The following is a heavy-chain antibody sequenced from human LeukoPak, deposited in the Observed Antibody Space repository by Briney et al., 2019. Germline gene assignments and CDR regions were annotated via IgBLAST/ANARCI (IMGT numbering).Heavy chain of an antibody. D-gene: IGHD1-1*01. J-gene: IGHJ3*02. V-gene: IGHV3-23*01. CDR2: ISGSGGNT. CDR1: GFTVSCYA. Sequence: GGSLRLSCAASGFTVSCYAMSWLRQAPGKGLEWVSAISGSGGNTYSADSVKGRFTISRDNSKNTLYLQMNSLRAEDTAVYYCAKGSPSYNWNDDAFDSWGQGTMVTVSS. CDR3: AKGSPSYNWNDDAFDS.